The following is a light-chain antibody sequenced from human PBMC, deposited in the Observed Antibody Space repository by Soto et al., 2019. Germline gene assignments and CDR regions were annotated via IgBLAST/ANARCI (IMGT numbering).Light chain of an antibody. CDR2: EVS. Sequence: QSALTQPASVSGSPGQSITISCTGTSSDVGSYNLVSWYQQHPGKAPKLMIYEVSKRPSGVSNRFSGSKSGNTASLTISGRQAKDESDYYCCSYAGSSTFVVFGGGTKLTVL. CDR1: SSDVGSYNL. J-gene: IGLJ2*01. CDR3: CSYAGSSTFVV. V-gene: IGLV2-23*02.